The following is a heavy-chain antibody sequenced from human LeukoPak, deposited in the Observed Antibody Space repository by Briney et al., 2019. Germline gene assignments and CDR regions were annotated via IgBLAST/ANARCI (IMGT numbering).Heavy chain of an antibody. Sequence: HSGGSLRLSCAASGFTFSSYAMSWVRQAPGKGLEWVSAISGSGGSTYYADSVKGRFTISRDNSKNTLYLQMNSLRAEDTAVYYCAKGEYSSSSYAFDIWGQGTMVTVSS. V-gene: IGHV3-23*01. CDR3: AKGEYSSSSYAFDI. CDR2: ISGSGGST. D-gene: IGHD6-6*01. J-gene: IGHJ3*02. CDR1: GFTFSSYA.